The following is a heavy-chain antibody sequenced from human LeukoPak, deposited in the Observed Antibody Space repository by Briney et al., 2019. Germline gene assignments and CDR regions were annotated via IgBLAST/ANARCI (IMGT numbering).Heavy chain of an antibody. CDR2: LYSGGST. Sequence: GGSLRLSRAASGFTVSVNYMSWVRQAPGKGLQWVSILYSGGSTYYADSVKGRFTISRDNSKNTLYLQMNSLRAEDMAMYYCARSPYYYDSSGYHGAFDIWGQGTMVTVSS. CDR1: GFTVSVNY. J-gene: IGHJ3*02. CDR3: ARSPYYYDSSGYHGAFDI. V-gene: IGHV3-53*01. D-gene: IGHD3-22*01.